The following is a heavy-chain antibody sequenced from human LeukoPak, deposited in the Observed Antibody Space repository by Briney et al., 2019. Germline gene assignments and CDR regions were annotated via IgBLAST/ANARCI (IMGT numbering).Heavy chain of an antibody. CDR2: ISSSSSYI. V-gene: IGHV3-21*01. Sequence: GGSLRLSCAASGFTFSSYSMNWVRQAPGKGLEWVSSISSSSSYIYYADSVKGRFTISRDNAKNSLYLQMNSLRAEDTAVYYCARGALYQYYLDYWGWGQGTLVTVSS. CDR3: ARGALYQYYLDYWG. CDR1: GFTFSSYS. J-gene: IGHJ4*02. D-gene: IGHD4-17*01.